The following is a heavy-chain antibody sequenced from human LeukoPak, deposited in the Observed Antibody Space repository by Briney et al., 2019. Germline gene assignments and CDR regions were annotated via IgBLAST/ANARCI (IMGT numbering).Heavy chain of an antibody. CDR3: ASGGRYSYGY. J-gene: IGHJ4*02. D-gene: IGHD5-18*01. CDR2: IYHSGST. Sequence: SQTLSLTCAVSGGSISSGGYSWSWIRQPPGKGLEWIGYIYHSGSTYYNPSLKSRVTISVDRSKNQFSLKLSSVTAEDTAVYYCASGGRYSYGYWGQGTLVTVSS. V-gene: IGHV4-30-2*01. CDR1: GGSISSGGYS.